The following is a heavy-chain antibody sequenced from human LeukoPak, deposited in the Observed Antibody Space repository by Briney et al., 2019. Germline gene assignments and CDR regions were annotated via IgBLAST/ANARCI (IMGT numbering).Heavy chain of an antibody. CDR2: IYRGGST. D-gene: IGHD2-2*01. CDR1: GFTLSSNY. J-gene: IGHJ4*02. CDR3: AREHQYYLDS. V-gene: IGHV3-66*02. Sequence: PGGSLRRSCAASGFTLSSNYMSCVRQAPGKGLEWVSVIYRGGSTYYADSVKGRFTISRDNSKNTLYLQMNSLRAEDTAVYYCAREHQYYLDSWGQGTLVTVSS.